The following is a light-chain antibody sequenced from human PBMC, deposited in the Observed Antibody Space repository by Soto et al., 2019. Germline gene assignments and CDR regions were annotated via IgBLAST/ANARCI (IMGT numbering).Light chain of an antibody. CDR1: SGHSSYI. V-gene: IGLV4-60*02. Sequence: QAVVTQSSSASASLGSSVKRTCTLSSGHSSYIIAWHQQQPGKAPRYLMKLEGSGSYNKGSGVPDRFSGSSSGADRYLTISNLQFEDEADYYCETWDFNTRVFGGGTQLTVL. J-gene: IGLJ3*02. CDR2: LEGSGSY. CDR3: ETWDFNTRV.